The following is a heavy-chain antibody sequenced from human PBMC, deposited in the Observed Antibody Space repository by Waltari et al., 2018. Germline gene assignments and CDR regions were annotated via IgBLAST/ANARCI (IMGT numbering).Heavy chain of an antibody. J-gene: IGHJ4*02. V-gene: IGHV3-48*01. Sequence: EVQLVESGGGLVQPGGSRRRSGAASGLTFDTYSMNGVRQAPGTWFGWISSIRSISRTIFYSDSLKVRFPFSSDNSNDSLYLQMNSLRVEDPAVYSCATVRWLQPMGHWGQGTLVTVSS. CDR1: GLTFDTYS. D-gene: IGHD5-12*01. CDR2: IRSISRTI. CDR3: ATVRWLQPMGH.